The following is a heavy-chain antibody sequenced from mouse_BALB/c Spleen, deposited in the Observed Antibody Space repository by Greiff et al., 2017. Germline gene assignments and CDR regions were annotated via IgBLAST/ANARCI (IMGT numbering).Heavy chain of an antibody. CDR1: GFTFSSYA. V-gene: IGHV5-9-3*01. J-gene: IGHJ4*01. CDR3: ARPEGYYEAMDY. CDR2: ISSGGSYT. D-gene: IGHD2-3*01. Sequence: EVHLVESGGGLVKPGGSLKLSCAASGFTFSSYAMSWVRQTPEQRLEWVATISSGGSYTYYPDSVKGRFTISRDNAKNTLYLQMSSLRSEDTAMYYCARPEGYYEAMDYWGQGTSVTVSS.